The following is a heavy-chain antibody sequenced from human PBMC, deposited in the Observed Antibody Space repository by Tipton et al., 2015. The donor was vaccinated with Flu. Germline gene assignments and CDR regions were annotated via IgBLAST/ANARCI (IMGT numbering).Heavy chain of an antibody. V-gene: IGHV4-59*01. CDR3: ARAKDRYYYYYMDV. J-gene: IGHJ6*03. CDR2: IYYSGST. Sequence: TLSLTCTVSGGSISSYYWSWIRQPPGKGLEWIGYIYYSGSTNYNPSLKSRVTISVDTSKNQFSLKLSSVTAADTAVYYCARAKDRYYYYYMDVWGKGTTVTVSS. D-gene: IGHD2-15*01. CDR1: GGSISSYY.